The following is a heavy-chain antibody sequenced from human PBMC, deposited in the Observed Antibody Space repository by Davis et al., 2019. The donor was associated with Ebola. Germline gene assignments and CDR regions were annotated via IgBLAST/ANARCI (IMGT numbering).Heavy chain of an antibody. Sequence: PPGSLSLSCAASAFTFSNYAMHWVRQAPGKGLGWVAVVSHSERERFYADSVKGRFTISRDNSENTLYLQMSSLTVDDTAVYYCVRAVFHEVLDYWGQGTPVTVSS. CDR1: AFTFSNYA. D-gene: IGHD3-3*01. CDR3: VRAVFHEVLDY. V-gene: IGHV3-30*04. CDR2: VSHSERER. J-gene: IGHJ4*02.